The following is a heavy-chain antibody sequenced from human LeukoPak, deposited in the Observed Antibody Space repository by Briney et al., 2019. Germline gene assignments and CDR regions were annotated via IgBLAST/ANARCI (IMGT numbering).Heavy chain of an antibody. Sequence: PGGSLRLSCAASGFTFSSYWMHWVREAPGKGLVWVSRINRDESTTNYADSVKGRFTISRDNAKNTLYLQMNSLRAEDTAVYYCARGGGYGDYGAYWGQGTLVTVSS. CDR3: ARGGGYGDYGAY. J-gene: IGHJ4*02. CDR1: GFTFSSYW. V-gene: IGHV3-74*01. D-gene: IGHD4-17*01. CDR2: INRDESTT.